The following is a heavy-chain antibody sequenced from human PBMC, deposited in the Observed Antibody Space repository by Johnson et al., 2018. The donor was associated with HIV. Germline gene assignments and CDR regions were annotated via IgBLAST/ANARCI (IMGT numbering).Heavy chain of an antibody. Sequence: QVQLVESGGGVVQPGRSLRLSCAASGFTFSSYAMHWVRQAPGKGLEWVAVISYDGSYKYYADSVKGRFTISRDNSKNTLYLQMNSLRAEDTAVYYCASLSGRYCSGGSCPLGAFDIWGQGTMVTVSS. V-gene: IGHV3-30*14. CDR2: ISYDGSYK. CDR3: ASLSGRYCSGGSCPLGAFDI. CDR1: GFTFSSYA. D-gene: IGHD2-15*01. J-gene: IGHJ3*02.